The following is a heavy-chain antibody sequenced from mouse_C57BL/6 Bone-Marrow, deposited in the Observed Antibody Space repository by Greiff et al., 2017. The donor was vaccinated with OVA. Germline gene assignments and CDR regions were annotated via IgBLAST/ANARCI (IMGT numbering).Heavy chain of an antibody. J-gene: IGHJ3*01. V-gene: IGHV1-50*01. Sequence: QVQLQQSGAELVKPGASVKLSCKASGYTFTSYWMQWVKQRPGQGLEWIGEIDPSDSYTNYNQKFKGKATVTVDTSSSTAYMQLSSLTSEDSAVYYCASAVFAYWGQGTLVTVSA. CDR2: IDPSDSYT. CDR3: ASAVFAY. CDR1: GYTFTSYW.